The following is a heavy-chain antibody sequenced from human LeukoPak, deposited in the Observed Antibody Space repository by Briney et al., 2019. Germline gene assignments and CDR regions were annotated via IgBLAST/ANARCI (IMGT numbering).Heavy chain of an antibody. D-gene: IGHD6-6*01. CDR1: GGSISSGGYY. V-gene: IGHV4-31*03. CDR2: IYYSGST. J-gene: IGHJ3*02. Sequence: SETLSLTCTVAGGSISSGGYYWSWIRQHPGKGLEWIGYIYYSGSTYYNPSLKSRVTISVDTSKNQFSLKLSSVTAADTAVYYCARDLRVAARPRAFDIWGQGTMVTVSS. CDR3: ARDLRVAARPRAFDI.